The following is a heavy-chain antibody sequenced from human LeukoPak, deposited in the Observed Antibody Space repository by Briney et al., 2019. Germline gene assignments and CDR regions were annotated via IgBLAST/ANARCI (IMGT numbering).Heavy chain of an antibody. V-gene: IGHV4-59*01. D-gene: IGHD3-22*01. Sequence: PSETLSLTCTVSGGSISSYYWSWIRQPPGKGLEWIGYIYYSGSTNYNPSLKSRATISVDTSKNQFSLKLSSVTAADTAVYYCARSPYYYDSTFDYWGQGTLVTVSS. J-gene: IGHJ4*02. CDR3: ARSPYYYDSTFDY. CDR1: GGSISSYY. CDR2: IYYSGST.